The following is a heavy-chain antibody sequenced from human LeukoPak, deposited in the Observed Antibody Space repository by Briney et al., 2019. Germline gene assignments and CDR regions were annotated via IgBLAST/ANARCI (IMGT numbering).Heavy chain of an antibody. Sequence: ASVKVSFKASGYTFTGYYMHWVRQAPGQGLEWMGWINPNSGGTNYAQKFQGRVTMTRDTSISTAYMELSRLRSDDTAVYYCARGLDTAMVLALDYWGQGTLVTVSS. CDR2: INPNSGGT. CDR1: GYTFTGYY. V-gene: IGHV1-2*02. J-gene: IGHJ4*02. D-gene: IGHD5-18*01. CDR3: ARGLDTAMVLALDY.